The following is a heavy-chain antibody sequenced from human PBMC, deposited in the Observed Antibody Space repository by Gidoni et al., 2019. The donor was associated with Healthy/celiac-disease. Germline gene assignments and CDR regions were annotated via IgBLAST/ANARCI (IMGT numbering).Heavy chain of an antibody. D-gene: IGHD2-15*01. CDR3: ARGTTRYCSGGSCYGDFDY. V-gene: IGHV1-69*12. CDR1: GGTFSSYA. CDR2: IIPIFGTA. J-gene: IGHJ4*02. Sequence: QVQLVQSGAEVKKPGSSVKVSCKASGGTFSSYAISWVRQAPGQGLEWLGGIIPIFGTANYAQKFQGRVTITADESTSTAYMELSSLRSEDTAVYYCARGTTRYCSGGSCYGDFDYWGQGTLVTVSS.